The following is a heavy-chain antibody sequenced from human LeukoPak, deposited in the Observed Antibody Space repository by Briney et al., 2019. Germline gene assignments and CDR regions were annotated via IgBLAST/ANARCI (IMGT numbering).Heavy chain of an antibody. CDR2: ISGSGGST. J-gene: IGHJ4*02. V-gene: IGHV3-23*01. Sequence: GGSLRLPCAVSGFTFSSYSMSWVRQAPGKGLEWVSAISGSGGSTYYADSVKGRFTISRDNSKNTLYLQMSSLRAEDTAVYYCAKSPLAAGTFDYWGQGTLVTVSS. D-gene: IGHD6-13*01. CDR3: AKSPLAAGTFDY. CDR1: GFTFSSYS.